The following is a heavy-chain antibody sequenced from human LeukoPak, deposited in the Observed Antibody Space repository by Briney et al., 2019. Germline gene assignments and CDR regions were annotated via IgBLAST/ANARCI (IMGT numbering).Heavy chain of an antibody. D-gene: IGHD2-21*02. J-gene: IGHJ3*02. CDR1: GFTFSSYA. Sequence: GGSLRLSCAASGFTFSSYAMHWVRQAPGKGLEWVAVISYDGSNKYYADSVKGRFTISRDNSKNTLYLQMNSLRAEDTAVYYCARAEALLLGAFDIWGQGTMVTVSS. CDR2: ISYDGSNK. CDR3: ARAEALLLGAFDI. V-gene: IGHV3-30-3*01.